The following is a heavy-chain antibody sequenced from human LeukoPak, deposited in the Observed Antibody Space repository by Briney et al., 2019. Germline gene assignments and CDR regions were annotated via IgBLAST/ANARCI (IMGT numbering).Heavy chain of an antibody. V-gene: IGHV1-46*01. CDR3: AREAYYYDSSGYPQRHYYYGMDV. J-gene: IGHJ6*02. CDR1: GYTFTSYY. D-gene: IGHD3-22*01. CDR2: INPSGGST. Sequence: ASVKVSCKASGYTFTSYYMHWVRQAPGQGLEWMGIINPSGGSTSYAQKFQGRVTMTRDTSTSTVYMELSSLRSEDTAVYYCAREAYYYDSSGYPQRHYYYGMDVWGQGTTVT.